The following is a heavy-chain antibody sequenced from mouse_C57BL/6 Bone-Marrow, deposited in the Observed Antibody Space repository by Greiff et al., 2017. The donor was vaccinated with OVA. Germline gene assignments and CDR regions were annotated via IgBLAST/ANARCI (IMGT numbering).Heavy chain of an antibody. D-gene: IGHD1-1*01. CDR2: ISDGGSST. Sequence: VQLKESGGGLVQPGGSLKLSCAASGFSFSSYAMSWVRQTPEKGLEWVATISDGGSSTYHPDNVNVRITSSRDNAKNNQYLQMSHLKSEDTTMYYCARALYYYVSSPDAMDYWGQGTSVTVSS. V-gene: IGHV5-4*01. CDR3: ARALYYYVSSPDAMDY. J-gene: IGHJ4*01. CDR1: GFSFSSYA.